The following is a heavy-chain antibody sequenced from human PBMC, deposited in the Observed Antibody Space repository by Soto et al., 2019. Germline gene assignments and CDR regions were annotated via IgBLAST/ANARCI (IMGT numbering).Heavy chain of an antibody. Sequence: SQTLPLTCTVSGGSINTYYWSLIRQPQRKGLEWIGYIYYSGSTYYNPSLKSRVTISVDTSKNQFSLKLSSVTAADTAVYYCAREVVTATSDDYFDYWGQGTLVTVSS. CDR2: IYYSGST. J-gene: IGHJ4*02. CDR1: GGSINTYY. CDR3: AREVVTATSDDYFDY. D-gene: IGHD2-21*02. V-gene: IGHV4-59*12.